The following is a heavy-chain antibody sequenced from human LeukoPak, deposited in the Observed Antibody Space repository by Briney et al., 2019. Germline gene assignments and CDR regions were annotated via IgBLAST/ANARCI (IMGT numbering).Heavy chain of an antibody. Sequence: ASVNVSCKASGYTFTSYAMNWVRQAPGQGLEWMGWINTNTGNPTYAQGFTGRFVFSLDTSVSTAYLQISSLKAEDTAVYYCARWVGYYQILPYGMDVWGQGTTVTVSS. CDR3: ARWVGYYQILPYGMDV. D-gene: IGHD1-26*01. V-gene: IGHV7-4-1*02. J-gene: IGHJ6*02. CDR1: GYTFTSYA. CDR2: INTNTGNP.